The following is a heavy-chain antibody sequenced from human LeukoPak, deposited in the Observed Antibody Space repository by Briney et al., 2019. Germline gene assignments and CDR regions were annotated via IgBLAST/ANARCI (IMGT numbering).Heavy chain of an antibody. V-gene: IGHV3-7*03. CDR3: ARVSGWDFDY. CDR2: IKEDGNEK. Sequence: GGTLRLSCAASGFTFNSYAMSWVRQAPGKGLEWVAHIKEDGNEKYYVDSVKGRFTISRDNAKNSLYLQMNSLRAEDTAVYYCARVSGWDFDYWGQGALVTVSS. J-gene: IGHJ4*02. D-gene: IGHD6-25*01. CDR1: GFTFNSYA.